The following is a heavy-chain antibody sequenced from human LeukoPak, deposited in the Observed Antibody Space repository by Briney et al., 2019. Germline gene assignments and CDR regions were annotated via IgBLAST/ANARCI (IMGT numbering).Heavy chain of an antibody. V-gene: IGHV1-2*02. J-gene: IGHJ4*02. Sequence: ASVKVSCKASGFTFTGYYIHWVRQAPGQGLEWMGYINPHSGGTNSPQKFQGRVAMTTDTSVSAAYMELSSLISDDTAMYYCVREGNELLSKNFDYWGQGTLVTVSS. D-gene: IGHD2-21*02. CDR2: INPHSGGT. CDR1: GFTFTGYY. CDR3: VREGNELLSKNFDY.